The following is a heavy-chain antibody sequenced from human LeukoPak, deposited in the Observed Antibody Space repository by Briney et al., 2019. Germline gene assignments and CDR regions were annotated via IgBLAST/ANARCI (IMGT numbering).Heavy chain of an antibody. D-gene: IGHD3-22*01. CDR2: INHSGST. J-gene: IGHJ4*02. CDR3: ARDRYYYDSSGSGLDY. CDR1: GGSFSGYY. Sequence: SETLSLTCAVYGGSFSGYYWSWIRQPPGKGLEWIGEINHSGSTNYNPSLKSRVTMSVDTSKNQFSLKLSSVTAADTAVYYCARDRYYYDSSGSGLDYWGQGTLVTVSS. V-gene: IGHV4-34*01.